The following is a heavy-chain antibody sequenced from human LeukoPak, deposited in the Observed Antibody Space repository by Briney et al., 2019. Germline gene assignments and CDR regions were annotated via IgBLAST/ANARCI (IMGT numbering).Heavy chain of an antibody. CDR2: ISGSGVTT. Sequence: GGSLRLSCAASGFTFSSYAMSWVRQAPGKGLEWVSAISGSGVTTYYADSVKGRFTISRDNSKNTLYLQMNSLRAEDTAMYYCAKDPGYYGSGTYPTLFDYWGQGTLVTVSS. J-gene: IGHJ4*02. CDR3: AKDPGYYGSGTYPTLFDY. D-gene: IGHD3-10*01. CDR1: GFTFSSYA. V-gene: IGHV3-23*01.